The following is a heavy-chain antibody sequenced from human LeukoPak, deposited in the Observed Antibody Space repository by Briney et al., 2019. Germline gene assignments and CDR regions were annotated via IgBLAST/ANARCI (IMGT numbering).Heavy chain of an antibody. CDR3: ARGDLVVVVAATSFDY. J-gene: IGHJ4*02. Sequence: SETLSLTCAVYGGSFSGYYWSWTRQPPGKGLEWIGEINHSGSTNYNPSLKSRVTISVDTSKNQFSLKLSSVTAADTAVYYCARGDLVVVVAATSFDYWGQGTLVTVSS. CDR2: INHSGST. D-gene: IGHD2-15*01. V-gene: IGHV4-34*01. CDR1: GGSFSGYY.